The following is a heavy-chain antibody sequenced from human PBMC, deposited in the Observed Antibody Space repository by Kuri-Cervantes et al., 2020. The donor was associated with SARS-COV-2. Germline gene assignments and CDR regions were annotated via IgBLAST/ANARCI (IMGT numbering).Heavy chain of an antibody. D-gene: IGHD2-2*01. CDR1: GFTFSSYA. CDR3: ARTHGEDIVVVPAATFGY. Sequence: GGSLRLSCAASGFTFSSYAMHWVRQAPGKGLEWVAVISYDGSNKYYADSVKGRFTISRDNSKNTLYLQMNSLRAEDTAVYYCARTHGEDIVVVPAATFGYWGQGTLVTVSS. CDR2: ISYDGSNK. J-gene: IGHJ4*02. V-gene: IGHV3-30-3*01.